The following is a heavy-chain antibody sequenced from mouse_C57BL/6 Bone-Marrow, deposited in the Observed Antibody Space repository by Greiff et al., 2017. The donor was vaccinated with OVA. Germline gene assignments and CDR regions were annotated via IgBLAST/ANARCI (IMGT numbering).Heavy chain of an antibody. Sequence: VKLVESGPGLVAPSQTLSITCTVSGFSLTSYGVDWVRQSPGKGLEWLGVIWGVGSTHYNSALKSRLSISKANSKCQVFFRMSSQQTDAADMYYCASERYFDVWGTGTTVTVSS. V-gene: IGHV2-6*01. J-gene: IGHJ1*03. CDR1: GFSLTSYG. CDR2: IWGVGST. CDR3: ASERYFDV.